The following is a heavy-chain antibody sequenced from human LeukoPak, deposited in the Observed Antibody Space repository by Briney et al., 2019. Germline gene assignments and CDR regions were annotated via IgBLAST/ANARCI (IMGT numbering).Heavy chain of an antibody. D-gene: IGHD4-23*01. J-gene: IGHJ6*03. CDR3: ARHRIDDYGGTNYYYYYMDV. V-gene: IGHV1-8*01. CDR1: GYTFTSYD. Sequence: GASVKVSCKASGYTFTSYDINWVRQATGQGREWKGWMNPNSGNTGYAQKYQGRVTKTRNTSISTASMELSSLRSEDTAVYYCARHRIDDYGGTNYYYYYMDVWGKGTTVTVSS. CDR2: MNPNSGNT.